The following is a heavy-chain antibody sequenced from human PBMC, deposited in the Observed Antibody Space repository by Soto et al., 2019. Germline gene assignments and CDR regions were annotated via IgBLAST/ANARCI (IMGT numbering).Heavy chain of an antibody. V-gene: IGHV4-39*01. Sequence: XTLSLPCTVSGXFVSSSRYYWGWIRQPPGKGLEWIGSIYYTGDTFFNPSLKSRVTFSVDPSKNQFSLKLTSLTAADTAVYFCARHKELLLASLSYGLDLWGQGTTGTVS. CDR1: GXFVSSSRYY. J-gene: IGHJ6*02. CDR2: IYYTGDT. D-gene: IGHD3-22*01. CDR3: ARHKELLLASLSYGLDL.